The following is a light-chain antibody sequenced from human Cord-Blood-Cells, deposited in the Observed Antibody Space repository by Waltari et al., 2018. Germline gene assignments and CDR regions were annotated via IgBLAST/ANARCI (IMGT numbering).Light chain of an antibody. CDR3: QQYNSYSWT. CDR1: QSISSW. CDR2: KAS. J-gene: IGKJ1*01. Sequence: QMTQSPSTLSASVGARVPITCRASQSISSWLAWYQQKQGKAPKPLIYKASSLESGVPSRFSGSGSGTEFTLTISSLQPDDFATYYCQQYNSYSWTFGQGTKVEIK. V-gene: IGKV1-5*03.